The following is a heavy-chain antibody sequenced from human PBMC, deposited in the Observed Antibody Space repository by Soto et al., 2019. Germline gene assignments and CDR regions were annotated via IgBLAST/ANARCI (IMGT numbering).Heavy chain of an antibody. CDR1: GFTFSDYY. CDR3: ARDELRWNYFSVYQSTTNTTKYGMDV. Sequence: QVQLVESGGGLVKPGGSLRLSCAASGFTFSDYYMSWIRQAPGKGLEWVSYISSSGSTIYYADSVKGRFTISRDNANNSLYLQMNSLRAEDTAVYYCARDELRWNYFSVYQSTTNTTKYGMDVWGQGTTVTVSS. D-gene: IGHD1-7*01. CDR2: ISSSGSTI. V-gene: IGHV3-11*01. J-gene: IGHJ6*02.